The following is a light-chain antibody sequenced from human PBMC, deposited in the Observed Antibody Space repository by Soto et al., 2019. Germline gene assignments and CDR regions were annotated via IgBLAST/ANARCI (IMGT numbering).Light chain of an antibody. CDR1: QSVSSN. CDR3: QHYGTSPPST. Sequence: EIVLTQSPATLSVSPGDRATLSCRASQSVSSNLAWYQQKPGQTPRLLIYGASTRATGVPPRFSGSRSGTEFTLTISSLQSEDFAVYYCQHYGTSPPSTFGQGTKVEIK. J-gene: IGKJ1*01. CDR2: GAS. V-gene: IGKV3-15*01.